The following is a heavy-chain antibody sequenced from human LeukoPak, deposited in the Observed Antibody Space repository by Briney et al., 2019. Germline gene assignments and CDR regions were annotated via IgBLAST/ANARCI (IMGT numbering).Heavy chain of an antibody. CDR2: IYHSGST. CDR1: GGSISSSNW. D-gene: IGHD1-26*01. Sequence: SETLSLTCAVSGGSISSSNWWSWVRQPPGKGLEWIGEIYHSGSTNYNPSLKSRVTISVNKSKNQFSLKLSSVTAADTAMYYCARDFSGSGYYLDYWGQGIPVTVSS. J-gene: IGHJ4*02. V-gene: IGHV4-4*02. CDR3: ARDFSGSGYYLDY.